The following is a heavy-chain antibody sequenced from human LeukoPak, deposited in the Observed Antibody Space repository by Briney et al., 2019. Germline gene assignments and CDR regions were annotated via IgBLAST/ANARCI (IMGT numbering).Heavy chain of an antibody. CDR1: GGACGWSY. CDR3: ARVSISLFGVVTAHFDS. D-gene: IGHD3-3*01. CDR2: INLSGST. J-gene: IGHJ4*02. V-gene: IGHV4-34*01. Sequence: PSETLSLDCDASGGACGWSYGGSIRQTPGKGLEWIGEINLSGSTNYNSSLTSRVTISLDTSKNQFSLNLRSVTTADTAVYYCARVSISLFGVVTAHFDSWGQGTLVAVSS.